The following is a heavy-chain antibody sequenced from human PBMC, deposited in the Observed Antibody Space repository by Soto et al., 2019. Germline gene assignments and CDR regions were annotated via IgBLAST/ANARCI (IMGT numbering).Heavy chain of an antibody. CDR3: ARGALRGYGDYGRHRWFDP. Sequence: QVQLQQWGAGLLKPSETLSLTCAVYGGSFSGYYWSWIRQPPGKGLEWIGEINHSGSTNYNPSLKSRVTISVDTSKNQFSLKLSSVTAADTAVYYCARGALRGYGDYGRHRWFDPRGQGTLVTVSS. J-gene: IGHJ5*02. D-gene: IGHD4-17*01. CDR2: INHSGST. V-gene: IGHV4-34*01. CDR1: GGSFSGYY.